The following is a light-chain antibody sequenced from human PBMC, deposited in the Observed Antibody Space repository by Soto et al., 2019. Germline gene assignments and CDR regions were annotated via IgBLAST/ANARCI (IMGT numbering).Light chain of an antibody. CDR1: QSLLHSNGYNY. V-gene: IGKV1-39*01. Sequence: MTQSPLSLPVTPGEPASISCRSSQSLLHSNGYNYLDWYQQKPGKAPKLLIYGASGLQSGVPSRFSGSGSGTDFTLTISSLQPEDFATYYCQQSYSTITFGQGTRLEI. CDR2: GAS. J-gene: IGKJ5*01. CDR3: QQSYSTIT.